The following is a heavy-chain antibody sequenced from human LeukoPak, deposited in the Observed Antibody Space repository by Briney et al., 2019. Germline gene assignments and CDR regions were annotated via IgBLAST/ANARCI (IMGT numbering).Heavy chain of an antibody. Sequence: GASVKVSCKASGYTFTVYYMHWVRQAPGQGLGWMGWINPYSGGTNYAQKFQGRVTMTRDTSISTAYMELSRLRSDDTAVYYCARDYRSGYSSGPVSWGQGTLVTVSS. CDR3: ARDYRSGYSSGPVS. D-gene: IGHD6-19*01. V-gene: IGHV1-2*02. CDR1: GYTFTVYY. J-gene: IGHJ5*02. CDR2: INPYSGGT.